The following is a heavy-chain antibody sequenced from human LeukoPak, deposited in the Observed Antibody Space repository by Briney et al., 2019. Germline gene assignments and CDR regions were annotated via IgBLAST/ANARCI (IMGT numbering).Heavy chain of an antibody. V-gene: IGHV4-34*01. D-gene: IGHD6-6*01. CDR3: ARVLKLDPHIAARLDY. CDR1: GGSFSGYY. Sequence: PSETPSLTCAVYGGSFSGYYWSWIRQPPGKGLEWIGEINHSGSTNYNQSLKSRVTISVDTSKNQFSLKLSSVTAADTAVYYCARVLKLDPHIAARLDYWGQGTLVTVSS. J-gene: IGHJ4*02. CDR2: INHSGST.